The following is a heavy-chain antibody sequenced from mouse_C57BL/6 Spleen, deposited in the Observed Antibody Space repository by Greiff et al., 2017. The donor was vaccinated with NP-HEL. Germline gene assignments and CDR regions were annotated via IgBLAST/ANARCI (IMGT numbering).Heavy chain of an antibody. Sequence: EVKLMESGGGLVQPGGSLKLSCAASGFTFSDYGMAWVRQAPRKGPEWVAFISNLEYSIYYADTVTGRCTISRENAKNTLYLEMSSLRSEDTAMYYCARGAITTVVPFAYWGQGTLVTVSA. CDR2: ISNLEYSI. CDR3: ARGAITTVVPFAY. D-gene: IGHD1-1*01. CDR1: GFTFSDYG. V-gene: IGHV5-15*01. J-gene: IGHJ3*01.